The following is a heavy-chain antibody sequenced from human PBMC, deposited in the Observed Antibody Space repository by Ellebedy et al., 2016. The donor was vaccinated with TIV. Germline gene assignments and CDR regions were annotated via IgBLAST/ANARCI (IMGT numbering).Heavy chain of an antibody. CDR3: ARGASWSAITGLDY. Sequence: GESLKISCAASGFTFSSYGMHWVRQAPGKGLEWVSYISSSSSTIYYADSVKGRFTISRDNAKNSLYLQMNSLRVEDTAVYYCARGASWSAITGLDYWGQGTLVTVSS. CDR1: GFTFSSYG. V-gene: IGHV3-48*01. CDR2: ISSSSSTI. D-gene: IGHD3-3*01. J-gene: IGHJ4*02.